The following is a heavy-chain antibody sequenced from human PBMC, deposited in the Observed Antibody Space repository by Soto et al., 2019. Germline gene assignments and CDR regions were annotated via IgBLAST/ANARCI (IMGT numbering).Heavy chain of an antibody. D-gene: IGHD2-2*01. CDR2: MYYSGNT. V-gene: IGHV4-30-4*01. CDR3: AREGIGYCKRTSCHGVDV. J-gene: IGHJ6*02. Sequence: QVQLQESGPGLVKPSQTLSLTCTVSGGSINNGDYYWSWIRQPPGKGLEWIGYMYYSGNTYYNPYLKSRGTISIDTSKNQFSLKLRSVTVADTAVYFCAREGIGYCKRTSCHGVDVWGQGTTVIVS. CDR1: GGSINNGDYY.